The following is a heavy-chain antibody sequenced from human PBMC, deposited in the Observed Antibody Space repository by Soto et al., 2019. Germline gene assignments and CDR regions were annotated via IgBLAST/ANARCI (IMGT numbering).Heavy chain of an antibody. J-gene: IGHJ6*02. Sequence: ASVKVSCKASGGTFSSYAISWVRQAPGQGLEWMGGIIPIFGTANYAQKFQGRVTITADESTSTAYMELSSLRSEDTAVYYCARREWEQKNPFYYYGMDVWGQGTTVTVSS. CDR3: ARREWEQKNPFYYYGMDV. CDR1: GGTFSSYA. CDR2: IIPIFGTA. D-gene: IGHD1-26*01. V-gene: IGHV1-69*13.